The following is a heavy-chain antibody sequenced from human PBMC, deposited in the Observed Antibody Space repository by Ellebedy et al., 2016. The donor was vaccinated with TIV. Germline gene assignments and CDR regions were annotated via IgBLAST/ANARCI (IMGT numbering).Heavy chain of an antibody. D-gene: IGHD5-18*01. CDR2: MSNDETTA. V-gene: IGHV3-30-3*01. CDR1: GFTFSSYA. J-gene: IGHJ4*02. CDR3: ARAYTPMDPSADY. Sequence: GESLKISCAGSGFTFSSYAVHWVRQAPGKGLEWVALMSNDETTAYYADPVKGRFTLSRDNSKNVLYLQMNSLRDDDTALDFCARAYTPMDPSADYWGQGTLVTVSS.